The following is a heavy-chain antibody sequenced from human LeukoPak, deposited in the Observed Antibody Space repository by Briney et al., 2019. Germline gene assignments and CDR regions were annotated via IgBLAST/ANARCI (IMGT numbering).Heavy chain of an antibody. CDR1: GFTFSSYG. V-gene: IGHV3-30*02. CDR2: IRYDGSNK. J-gene: IGHJ4*02. D-gene: IGHD3-9*01. CDR3: AKDTERYFDFPLGTYYFDY. Sequence: PGGSLRLSCAASGFTFSSYGMHWVRQAPGKGLEWVAFIRYDGSNKYYADSVKGRFTISRDNSKNTLYLQMNSLRAEDTAVYYCAKDTERYFDFPLGTYYFDYWGQGTLVTVSS.